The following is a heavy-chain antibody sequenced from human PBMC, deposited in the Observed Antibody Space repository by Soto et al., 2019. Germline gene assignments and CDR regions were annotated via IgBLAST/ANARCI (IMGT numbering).Heavy chain of an antibody. V-gene: IGHV3-9*01. CDR3: AKEGRIYGDFDY. D-gene: IGHD4-17*01. CDR2: ISWNSGSV. Sequence: PGGSLRLSCAASGFTFDDYAMHWVRQPPGKGLEWVSGISWNSGSVGYADSVEGRFAISRDNAKNSLFLQMNSLRVDDTALYYCAKEGRIYGDFDYWGQGTLVTVSS. J-gene: IGHJ4*02. CDR1: GFTFDDYA.